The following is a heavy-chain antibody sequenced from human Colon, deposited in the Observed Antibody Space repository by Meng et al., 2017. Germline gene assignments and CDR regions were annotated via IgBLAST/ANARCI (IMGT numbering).Heavy chain of an antibody. D-gene: IGHD1-26*01. CDR2: IYSGGSI. V-gene: IGHV3-53*02. J-gene: IGHJ4*02. CDR1: GFTVNTYY. CDR3: ARNSGSYPYYFDY. Sequence: VQLVETGGGLIQPGGSLRLSCAASGFTVNTYYMTWVRQAPGMGLQWVSIIYSGGSIYHAASVKGRFTISRDNSKNTLHLQMNSLRAEDTAVYYCARNSGSYPYYFDYWGQGALVTVSS.